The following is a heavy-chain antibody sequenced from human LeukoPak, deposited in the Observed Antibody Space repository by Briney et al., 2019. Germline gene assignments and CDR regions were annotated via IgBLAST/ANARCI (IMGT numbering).Heavy chain of an antibody. J-gene: IGHJ4*02. D-gene: IGHD7-27*01. CDR3: AIDPNWGTHS. CDR2: IGSSGGGI. Sequence: GGSLRLSCAASGFTFSTYTMYWVRHPPGKGLEWVSIIGSSGGGIHYADSVKGRFTISRDNSKNALYLQMNSLRVEDTAVYYCAIDPNWGTHSWGQGVLVTVSS. CDR1: GFTFSTYT. V-gene: IGHV3-23*01.